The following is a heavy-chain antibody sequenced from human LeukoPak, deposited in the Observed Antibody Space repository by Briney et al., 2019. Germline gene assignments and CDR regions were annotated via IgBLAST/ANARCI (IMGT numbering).Heavy chain of an antibody. CDR1: GFTFSSYA. V-gene: IGHV3-23*01. CDR3: AKDRSRAAVDLDAFDI. D-gene: IGHD6-13*01. CDR2: ISGSGGST. Sequence: GGSLRLSCAASGFTFSSYAMSWVRKAPGKGLEWVSAISGSGGSTYYADSVKGRFTISRDNSKNTLYLQMNSLRAEDTAVYYCAKDRSRAAVDLDAFDIWGQGTMVTVSP. J-gene: IGHJ3*02.